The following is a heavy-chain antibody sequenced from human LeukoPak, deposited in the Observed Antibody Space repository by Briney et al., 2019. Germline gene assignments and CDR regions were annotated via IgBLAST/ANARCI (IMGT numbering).Heavy chain of an antibody. CDR2: ISGSGGGT. CDR3: AKRGNYYSGSSGYYYDY. Sequence: GGSLRPSCAASGFTFNMYDMSWVRQAPGKGLEWVSGISGSGGGTTYADSVKGRFTISRDNSKNTLYLQMNSLRAEDTAEYYCAKRGNYYSGSSGYYYDYWGQGTLVTVSS. D-gene: IGHD3-22*01. V-gene: IGHV3-23*01. J-gene: IGHJ4*02. CDR1: GFTFNMYD.